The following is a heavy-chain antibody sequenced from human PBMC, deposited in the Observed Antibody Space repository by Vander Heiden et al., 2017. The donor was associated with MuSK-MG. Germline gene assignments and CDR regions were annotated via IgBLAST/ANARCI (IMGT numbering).Heavy chain of an antibody. J-gene: IGHJ4*02. V-gene: IGHV3-30*04. CDR2: ISYDGSNK. Sequence: QVQLVESVGGVVQTGSSLRLPCAAPGLTFSSCAMHWVRQAPGKGLEWVAVISYDGSNKYYADSVKGRFTISRDNSKNTLYLQMNSLRAEDTAVYYCARGDPLWFGELLEGFDYWCQGTLVTVSS. CDR1: GLTFSSCA. CDR3: ARGDPLWFGELLEGFDY. D-gene: IGHD3-10*01.